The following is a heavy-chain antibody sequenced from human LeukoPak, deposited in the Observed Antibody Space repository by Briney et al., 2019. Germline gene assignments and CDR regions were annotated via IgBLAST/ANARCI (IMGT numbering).Heavy chain of an antibody. Sequence: GGSLRLSCAASGFSNNNYDMNWARHAPGRGPEWVSSISSSSTYIYYADSVKGRFTISRDNAKNSLYLQMNSLRAEDTAVYYCAREYFDSWGQGTLVTVSS. CDR1: GFSNNNYD. V-gene: IGHV3-21*01. J-gene: IGHJ4*02. CDR2: ISSSSTYI. CDR3: AREYFDS.